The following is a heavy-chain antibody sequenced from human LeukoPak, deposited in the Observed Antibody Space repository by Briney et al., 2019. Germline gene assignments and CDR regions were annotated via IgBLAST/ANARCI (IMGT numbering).Heavy chain of an antibody. Sequence: SETLSLTCTVSGGSISSSSYYWGWIRQPPGKGLEWIGSIYYSGSTYYNPSLKSRVTISVDTSKNQFSLKLSSVTAADTAVYYCARASYDFLTAYYLDYWGQGTLVTVSS. J-gene: IGHJ4*02. CDR1: GGSISSSSYY. CDR2: IYYSGST. V-gene: IGHV4-39*07. CDR3: ARASYDFLTAYYLDY. D-gene: IGHD3-9*01.